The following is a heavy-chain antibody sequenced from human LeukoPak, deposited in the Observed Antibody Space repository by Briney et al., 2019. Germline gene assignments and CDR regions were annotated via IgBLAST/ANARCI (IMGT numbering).Heavy chain of an antibody. J-gene: IGHJ5*02. D-gene: IGHD6-6*01. Sequence: SETLSLTCTVSGGSISGSIRSYYWGWLRQPPGKGLEWIGYISSSGSVNDNPSLRSLVTISVDTSKNQFSLKLSSVTAADTAVYYCARREYSSSSYWFDPWGQGTLVTVSS. CDR3: ARREYSSSSYWFDP. V-gene: IGHV4-61*05. CDR2: ISSSGSV. CDR1: GGSISGSIRSYY.